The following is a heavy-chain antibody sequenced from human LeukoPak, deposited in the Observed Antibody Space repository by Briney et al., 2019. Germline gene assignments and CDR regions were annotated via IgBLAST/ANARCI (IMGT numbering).Heavy chain of an antibody. CDR3: AKGAHSSSWHPFDY. V-gene: IGHV3-21*01. CDR2: ISSSSSYI. Sequence: GGSLRLSCAASGFTFSSYSMNWVRQAPGKGLEWVSSISSSSSYIYYADSVKGRFTISRDNAKNSLYLQMNSLRAEDTAVYYCAKGAHSSSWHPFDYWGQGTLVTVSS. J-gene: IGHJ4*02. CDR1: GFTFSSYS. D-gene: IGHD6-13*01.